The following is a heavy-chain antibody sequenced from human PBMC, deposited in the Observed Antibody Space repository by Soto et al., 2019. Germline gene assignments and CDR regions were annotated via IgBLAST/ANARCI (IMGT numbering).Heavy chain of an antibody. Sequence: GGSLRLSCAASGFTFSSYGMHWVRQAPGKGLEWVAVISYDGSNKYYADSVKGRFTISRDNSKNTLYLQMNSLRAEDTAVYYCAKKRLEVDMFIAVAGVVDYWGQGTLVTVSS. V-gene: IGHV3-30*18. CDR1: GFTFSSYG. J-gene: IGHJ4*02. CDR2: ISYDGSNK. D-gene: IGHD6-19*01. CDR3: AKKRLEVDMFIAVAGVVDY.